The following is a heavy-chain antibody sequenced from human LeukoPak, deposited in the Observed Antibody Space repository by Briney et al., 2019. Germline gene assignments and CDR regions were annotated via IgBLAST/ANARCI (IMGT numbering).Heavy chain of an antibody. D-gene: IGHD3-10*01. CDR1: GGSISSYY. CDR2: IYYSGST. V-gene: IGHV4-59*08. CDR3: ARGPMVRGVITFFDY. J-gene: IGHJ4*02. Sequence: PSETLSLTCTVSGGSISSYYWSWIRQPPGKGLEWIGYIYYSGSTNYNPSLKSRVTISVDTSKNQFYLKLSSVTAADTAVYYCARGPMVRGVITFFDYWGQGTLVTVSS.